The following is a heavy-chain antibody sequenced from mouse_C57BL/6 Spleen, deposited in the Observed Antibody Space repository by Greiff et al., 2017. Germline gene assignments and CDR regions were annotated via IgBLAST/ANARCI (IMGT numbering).Heavy chain of an antibody. CDR1: GYAFSSYW. J-gene: IGHJ2*01. CDR3: ARKGYDGYYGYFDY. V-gene: IGHV1-80*01. D-gene: IGHD2-3*01. Sequence: VQLQESGAELVKPGASVKISCKASGYAFSSYWMNWVKQRPGKGLEWIGQIYPGDGDTNYNGKFKGKATLTADKSSSTAYMQLSSLTSEDSAVYFCARKGYDGYYGYFDYWGQGTTLTVSS. CDR2: IYPGDGDT.